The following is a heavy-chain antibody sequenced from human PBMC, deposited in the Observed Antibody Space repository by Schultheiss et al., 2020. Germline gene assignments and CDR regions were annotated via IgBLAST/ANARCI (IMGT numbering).Heavy chain of an antibody. J-gene: IGHJ4*02. Sequence: ASVKVSCKASGFTFTSSAMQWVRQARGQRLEWIGWINTNTGNPTYAQGFTGRFVFSLDTSVSTAYLQISSLKAEDTAVYYCARDPIVVVTAMREWCDYWGQGTLVTVSS. D-gene: IGHD2-21*02. CDR1: GFTFTSSA. CDR2: INTNTGNP. V-gene: IGHV7-4-1*02. CDR3: ARDPIVVVTAMREWCDY.